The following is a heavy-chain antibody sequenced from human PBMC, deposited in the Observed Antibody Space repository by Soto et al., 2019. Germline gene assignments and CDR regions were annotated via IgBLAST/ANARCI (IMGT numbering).Heavy chain of an antibody. J-gene: IGHJ4*02. Sequence: QVQLVESGGGVVQSGRSLRLSCAASGFTFSSYAIHWVRQAPGKGLEWVALISYNGRTKYYAVSVKGRFTISRDNSQNTLYLQMNSLRAADTAVYYCARDRDDSSGYFPDYWGQGTLVTVSS. CDR1: GFTFSSYA. D-gene: IGHD3-22*01. CDR2: ISYNGRTK. V-gene: IGHV3-30-3*01. CDR3: ARDRDDSSGYFPDY.